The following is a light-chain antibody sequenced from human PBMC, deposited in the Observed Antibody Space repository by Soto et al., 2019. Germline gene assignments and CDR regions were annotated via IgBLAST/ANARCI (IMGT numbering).Light chain of an antibody. V-gene: IGKV3-11*01. Sequence: EIVLTQSPATLALSPGERATLSCRASQSVSSYLAWHQQKPGQAPRLLIYDASNRATGIPARFSGSGSGTDFTLTISSLEPEDFAVYYCQQRSNWPLALTFGGGTKVYIK. J-gene: IGKJ4*01. CDR1: QSVSSY. CDR3: QQRSNWPLALT. CDR2: DAS.